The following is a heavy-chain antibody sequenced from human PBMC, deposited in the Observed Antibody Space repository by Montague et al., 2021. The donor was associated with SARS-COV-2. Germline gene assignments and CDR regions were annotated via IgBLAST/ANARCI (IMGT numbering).Heavy chain of an antibody. CDR1: GGSFSTYS. D-gene: IGHD3-10*01. CDR3: ARLGDGVVPSPILGVGPYYSYYYMDV. V-gene: IGHV4-34*01. J-gene: IGHJ6*03. CDR2: IHHGGST. Sequence: SETLSLTCAVHGGSFSTYSRNWIRQPPGKGLEWIGEIHHGGSTNYNPSLKSRVTVPADTSKNQFSLKLTSVAAADTAVYYCARLGDGVVPSPILGVGPYYSYYYMDVWGKGTTVTVSS.